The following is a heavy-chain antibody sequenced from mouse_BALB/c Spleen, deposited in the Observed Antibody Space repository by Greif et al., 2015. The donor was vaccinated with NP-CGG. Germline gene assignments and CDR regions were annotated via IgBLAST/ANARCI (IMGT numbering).Heavy chain of an antibody. V-gene: IGHV2-9*02. CDR1: GFSLTSYG. D-gene: IGHD2-4*01. CDR3: ARDYDYDVDY. Sequence: QVQLQQPGPGLVAPSQSLSITCTVSGFSLTSYGVHWARQPPGKGLEWLGVIWAGGSTNYNSALMSRLSISKDNSKSQVFLKMNSLQTDDTAMYYCARDYDYDVDYWGQGTTLTVSS. CDR2: IWAGGST. J-gene: IGHJ2*01.